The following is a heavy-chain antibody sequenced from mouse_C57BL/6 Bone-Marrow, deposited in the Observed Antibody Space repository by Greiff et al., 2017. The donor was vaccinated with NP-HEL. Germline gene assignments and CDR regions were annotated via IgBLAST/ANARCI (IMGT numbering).Heavy chain of an antibody. CDR3: ARELPYWYFDV. CDR2: IDPSDSYT. CDR1: GYTFTSYW. V-gene: IGHV1-59*01. J-gene: IGHJ1*03. D-gene: IGHD1-3*01. Sequence: QVQLQQPGAELVRPGTSVKLSCKASGYTFTSYWMHWVKQRPGQGLEWIGVIDPSDSYTNYNQKFKGKATLTVDTSSSTAYMQLNSLTSEDSAVYYCARELPYWYFDVWGTGTTVTVSS.